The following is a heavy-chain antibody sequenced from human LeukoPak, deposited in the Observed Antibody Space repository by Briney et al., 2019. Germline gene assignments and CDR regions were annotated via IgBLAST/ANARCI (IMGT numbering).Heavy chain of an antibody. CDR3: ARGGNWFDP. CDR1: GFSFSDQY. D-gene: IGHD3-16*01. CDR2: IGPTGSKT. V-gene: IGHV3-11*01. J-gene: IGHJ5*02. Sequence: GGSLRLSCAASGFSFSDQYMSWIRQTPGKGLEWIAYIGPTGSKTSYVESVKGRFIISRDNAANSIFLQRDSLRGDDTAVYYCARGGNWFDPWGQGTLVTVSS.